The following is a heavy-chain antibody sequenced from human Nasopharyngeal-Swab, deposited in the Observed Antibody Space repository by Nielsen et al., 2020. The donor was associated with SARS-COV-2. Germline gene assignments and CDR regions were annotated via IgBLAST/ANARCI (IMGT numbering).Heavy chain of an antibody. V-gene: IGHV1-24*01. D-gene: IGHD3-10*01. CDR2: FDPEDGET. CDR1: GYTLTELS. CDR3: ATGFEITMVRGVRYYYYGMDV. Sequence: ASVKVSCKVSGYTLTELSMHWVRQAPGKGLEWMGGFDPEDGETIYAQKFQGRVTMTEDTSTDTAYMELSSLRSEDTAVYYCATGFEITMVRGVRYYYYGMDVWGQGTTVTVSS. J-gene: IGHJ6*02.